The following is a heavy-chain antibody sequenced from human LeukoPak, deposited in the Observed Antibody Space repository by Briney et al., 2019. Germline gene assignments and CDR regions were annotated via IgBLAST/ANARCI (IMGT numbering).Heavy chain of an antibody. D-gene: IGHD2-15*01. CDR1: GFTFSSYA. CDR3: AKDIVVVVAANRPSNRDY. J-gene: IGHJ4*02. CDR2: ISGGGGST. V-gene: IGHV3-23*01. Sequence: PGGSLRLSCAASGFTFSSYAMSWVRQAPGKGLEWVSAISGGGGSTYYADSVKGRFTISGDNSKNTLYLQMNSLRAEDTAVYYCAKDIVVVVAANRPSNRDYWGQGTLVTVSS.